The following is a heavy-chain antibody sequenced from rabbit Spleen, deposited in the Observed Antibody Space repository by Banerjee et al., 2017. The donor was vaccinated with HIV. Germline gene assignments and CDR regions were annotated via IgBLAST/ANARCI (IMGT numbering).Heavy chain of an antibody. CDR1: GFSFSSNW. CDR2: IDTSDGDT. CDR3: ARDTGTSFSTYGMDL. V-gene: IGHV1S45*01. D-gene: IGHD7-1*01. J-gene: IGHJ6*01. Sequence: LEESGGGLVKPGGTLTLTCTVSGFSFSSNWICWVRQAPGKGLEWIACIDTSDGDTDYANWPKGRFTISKTLSTTVTLQMTSLTAADTATYFCARDTGTSFSTYGMDLWGQGTLVTVS.